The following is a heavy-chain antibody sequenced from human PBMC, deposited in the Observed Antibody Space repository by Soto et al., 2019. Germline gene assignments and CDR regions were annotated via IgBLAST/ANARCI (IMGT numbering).Heavy chain of an antibody. V-gene: IGHV4-4*07. D-gene: IGHD2-21*02. J-gene: IGHJ4*02. Sequence: SETLSLTCIVSGVSVTSYTCIWVRHPANKGLEWIGRVFSSVSATYSPSLKSRVRISMDTPENRISLKLDSVTAADAGVYYCTRDGMTTGDTWGPGTLVTSPQ. CDR3: TRDGMTTGDT. CDR2: VFSSVSA. CDR1: GVSVTSYT.